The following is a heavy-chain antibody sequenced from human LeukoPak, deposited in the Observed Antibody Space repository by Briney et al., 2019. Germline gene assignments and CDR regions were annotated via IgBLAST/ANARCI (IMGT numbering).Heavy chain of an antibody. CDR3: AKGRSGYSYTEPFDY. Sequence: GGSLRLSCAASGFTFSSYAMSWVRQAPGNGLEWVSAISGSGGSTYYADSVKGRFTISRDNYKNTLYLQMNSLRAEDTAVYYCAKGRSGYSYTEPFDYWGQGTLVTVSS. D-gene: IGHD5-18*01. CDR1: GFTFSSYA. V-gene: IGHV3-23*01. CDR2: ISGSGGST. J-gene: IGHJ4*02.